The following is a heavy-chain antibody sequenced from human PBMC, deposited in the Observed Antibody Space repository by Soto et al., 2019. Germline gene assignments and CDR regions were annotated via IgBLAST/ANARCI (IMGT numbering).Heavy chain of an antibody. Sequence: GGSLRLSCAASGFTFSSYWMSWVRQAPGKGLEWVANIKQDGSEKYYVDSVKGRFTISRDNAKNSLYPQMNSLRAEDTAVYYCARDQYCSSTSCYGEFDYWGQGTLVTVSS. CDR1: GFTFSSYW. V-gene: IGHV3-7*03. D-gene: IGHD2-2*01. CDR2: IKQDGSEK. J-gene: IGHJ4*02. CDR3: ARDQYCSSTSCYGEFDY.